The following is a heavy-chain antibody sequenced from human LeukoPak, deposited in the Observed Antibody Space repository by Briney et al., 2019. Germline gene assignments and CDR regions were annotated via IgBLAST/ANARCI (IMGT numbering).Heavy chain of an antibody. D-gene: IGHD6-13*01. J-gene: IGHJ5*02. CDR2: IYHSGST. Sequence: PSETLSLTCTVSGYSISSGYYWGWIRQPPGKGLEWIGSIYHSGSTYYNPSLKSRVTISVDTSKNQFSLKLSSVTAADTAVYYCARDRALSSSWPNWFDPWGQGTLSPSPQ. CDR3: ARDRALSSSWPNWFDP. CDR1: GYSISSGYY. V-gene: IGHV4-38-2*02.